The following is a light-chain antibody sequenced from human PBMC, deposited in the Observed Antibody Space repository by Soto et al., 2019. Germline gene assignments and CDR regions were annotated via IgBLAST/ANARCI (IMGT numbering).Light chain of an antibody. CDR2: AAS. CDR1: QGISSF. J-gene: IGKJ4*01. Sequence: RLTQRLSSMSESKRDRVTINCRSSQGISSFLAWYQQKPGKAPKLLIYAASTLQSGVPSRFSGSGSGTDFTLTISSLQPEDFATYYCQQLNNYPSSTFGGGTKVDI. CDR3: QQLNNYPSST. V-gene: IGKV1-9*01.